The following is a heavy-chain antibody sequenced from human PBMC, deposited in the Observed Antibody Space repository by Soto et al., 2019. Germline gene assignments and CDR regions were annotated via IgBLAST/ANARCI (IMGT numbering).Heavy chain of an antibody. CDR1: GFTFSSYG. CDR2: ISYDGSNT. CDR3: AKEGGLSGSCYISSSSYFDY. Sequence: QVQLVESGGGVVQPGRSLRLSCVASGFTFSSYGMHWVRQAPGKGLEWVAIISYDGSNTYYADSVKGRFTISRDNSKNTLYLQMNSLRAEDTSVYYCAKEGGLSGSCYISSSSYFDYWGQGTLVTVSS. J-gene: IGHJ4*02. V-gene: IGHV3-30*18. D-gene: IGHD1-26*01.